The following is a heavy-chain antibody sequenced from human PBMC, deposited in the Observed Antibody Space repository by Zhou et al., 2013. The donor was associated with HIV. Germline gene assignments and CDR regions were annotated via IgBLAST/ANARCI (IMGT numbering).Heavy chain of an antibody. D-gene: IGHD2-2*01. CDR2: ISSYNGDT. CDR1: GYIFTSYG. CDR3: ARSYCSATSCHLYDY. Sequence: QVQLVQSGAEVKKPGASVKVSCKASGYIFTSYGISWVRQAPGQGLEWMGWISSYNGDTNYAQKLQDRVTMTRDTFTGTAYMELRSLRSDDTAVYFCARSYCSATSCHLYDYWGQGTLVTVSS. V-gene: IGHV1-18*01. J-gene: IGHJ4*02.